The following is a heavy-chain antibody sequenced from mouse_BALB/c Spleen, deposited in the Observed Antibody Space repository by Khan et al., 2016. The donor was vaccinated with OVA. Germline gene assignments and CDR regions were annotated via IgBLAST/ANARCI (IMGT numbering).Heavy chain of an antibody. V-gene: IGHV1-69*02. CDR2: IYPSDSYT. CDR1: GYSFTSYW. Sequence: QVQLQQPGAELVRPGASVKLSCKASGYSFTSYWINWVKQRPGQGLEWIGNIYPSDSYTNYNQKFKDKATLTVDQSSNTAYMHLSSPTSEDSAVYDCARGDPGNFDYWGQGTTLTVSS. D-gene: IGHD2-13*01. CDR3: ARGDPGNFDY. J-gene: IGHJ2*01.